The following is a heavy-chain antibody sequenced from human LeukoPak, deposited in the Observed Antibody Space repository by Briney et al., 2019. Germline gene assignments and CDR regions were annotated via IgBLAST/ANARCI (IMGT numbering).Heavy chain of an antibody. CDR2: INHSGST. Sequence: SETLSLTCAVYGGSFSGYYWSWIRQPPGKGLEWIGEINHSGSTNYNPSLKSRVTISVDTSKNQFSLKLSSVTAADTAVYYCARGFSWMGAWPYGYYYYMDVWGKGTTVTVS. V-gene: IGHV4-34*01. J-gene: IGHJ6*03. D-gene: IGHD1-26*01. CDR3: ARGFSWMGAWPYGYYYYMDV. CDR1: GGSFSGYY.